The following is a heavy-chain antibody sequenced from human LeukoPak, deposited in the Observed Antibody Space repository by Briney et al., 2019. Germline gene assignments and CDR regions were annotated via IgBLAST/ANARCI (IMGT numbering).Heavy chain of an antibody. J-gene: IGHJ4*02. CDR3: ARGFPTDSTGDGNY. D-gene: IGHD7-27*01. Sequence: GGSLRLSCAASGFTFSNYWVHWVRQAPGEGLVWVSRINTDGSSTSYADSVKGRFAISRDNAKNTLYLQMNSLRVEDTAVYYCARGFPTDSTGDGNYWGQGTLVTVSS. CDR2: INTDGSST. CDR1: GFTFSNYW. V-gene: IGHV3-74*01.